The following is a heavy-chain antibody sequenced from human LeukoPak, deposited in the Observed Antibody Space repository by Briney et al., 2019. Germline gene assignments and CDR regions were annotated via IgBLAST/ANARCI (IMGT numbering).Heavy chain of an antibody. CDR2: FDPEDGET. CDR3: ATLPYDFWSPYLSWFDP. J-gene: IGHJ5*02. D-gene: IGHD3-3*01. Sequence: ASVKVSCKVSGYTLTELSMHWVRQAPGKGLEWMGGFDPEDGETIYAQKFQGRVTMTEDTSTDTAYMELSSLRSEDTAVYYCATLPYDFWSPYLSWFDPWGQGTLVTVSS. CDR1: GYTLTELS. V-gene: IGHV1-24*01.